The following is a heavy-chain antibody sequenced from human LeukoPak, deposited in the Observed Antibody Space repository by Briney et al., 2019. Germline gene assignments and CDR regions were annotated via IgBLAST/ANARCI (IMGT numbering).Heavy chain of an antibody. J-gene: IGHJ4*02. V-gene: IGHV1-24*01. CDR2: FDPEDGET. CDR3: TRLAVSSIWSVYFDY. Sequence: ASVKVSCKVSGYTLTELSMHWVRQAPGKGLEWMGGFDPEDGETIYAQKFQGRVTMTEDTSTDTAYMELSSLKASDTAIYYCTRLAVSSIWSVYFDYWGQGTLVTVSS. D-gene: IGHD6-13*01. CDR1: GYTLTELS.